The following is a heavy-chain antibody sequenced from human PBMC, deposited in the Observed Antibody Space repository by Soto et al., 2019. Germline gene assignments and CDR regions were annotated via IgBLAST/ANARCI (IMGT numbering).Heavy chain of an antibody. V-gene: IGHV4-59*01. D-gene: IGHD3-16*01. Sequence: QVQLQESGPGLVKPSETLSLTCTVAGGSISSCYWVWSRQSPGKGLEWVGYSYYSGSTSYNPSLTSRVTISVDTSKNQFSLKLSSVTAADTAVYYCARGAGWLTDSWGQGTLVTVSS. CDR2: SYYSGST. CDR3: ARGAGWLTDS. CDR1: GGSISSCY. J-gene: IGHJ4*02.